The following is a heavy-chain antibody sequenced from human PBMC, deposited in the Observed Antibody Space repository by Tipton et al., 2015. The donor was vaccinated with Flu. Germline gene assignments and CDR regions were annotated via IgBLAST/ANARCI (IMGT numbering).Heavy chain of an antibody. J-gene: IGHJ4*02. Sequence: SLRLSCEASEFNMDSIAMSWVRQAPGKGLEWLSYISSSGSTVSYADSVRGRFTISRDNAKNSLYLQLNSLRAEDTAVYYCASLTGDDYWGQGDLVTVSS. V-gene: IGHV3-48*03. CDR1: EFNMDSIA. CDR2: ISSSGSTV. D-gene: IGHD7-27*01. CDR3: ASLTGDDY.